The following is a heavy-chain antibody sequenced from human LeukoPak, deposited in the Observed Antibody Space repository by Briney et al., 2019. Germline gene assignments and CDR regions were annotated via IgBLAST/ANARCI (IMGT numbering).Heavy chain of an antibody. Sequence: PGGSLRLSCAASGFTFSSYAMHWVRQAPGKGLEWVANIKGDGSEKYHGDSVTGRSTIPRDNAKNSLYLQMNSLRAEDTAIYYCASYRVSHGMDVWGQGTTVTVSS. CDR3: ASYRVSHGMDV. J-gene: IGHJ6*02. D-gene: IGHD1-26*01. CDR1: GFTFSSYA. V-gene: IGHV3-7*01. CDR2: IKGDGSEK.